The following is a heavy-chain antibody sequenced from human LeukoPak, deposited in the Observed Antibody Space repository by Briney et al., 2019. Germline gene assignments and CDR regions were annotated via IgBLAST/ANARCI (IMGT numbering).Heavy chain of an antibody. Sequence: GGSLRLSCAASGFTFSSYEMNWVRQAPGKGLEWVSYISSSGSTIYYADSVKGRFTISRDNAKNSLYLQMNSLRAEDTAVYYCARDTYYYGSGNYIDYWGQGTLVTVSS. CDR3: ARDTYYYGSGNYIDY. CDR1: GFTFSSYE. D-gene: IGHD3-10*01. V-gene: IGHV3-48*03. CDR2: ISSSGSTI. J-gene: IGHJ4*02.